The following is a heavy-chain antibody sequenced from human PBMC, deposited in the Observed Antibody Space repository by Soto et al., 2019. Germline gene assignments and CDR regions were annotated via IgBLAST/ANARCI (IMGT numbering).Heavy chain of an antibody. D-gene: IGHD4-17*01. Sequence: ASVKVSCKVSGYTLTELSMNWVRQAPCKGLEWMGGFDPEDGETIYAQKFQGRVTMTEDTSTDTAYMELSSLRSEDTAVYYCATVIVNGDYALCALDICGQVTMDIVSS. J-gene: IGHJ3*02. CDR1: GYTLTELS. CDR3: ATVIVNGDYALCALDI. CDR2: FDPEDGET. V-gene: IGHV1-24*01.